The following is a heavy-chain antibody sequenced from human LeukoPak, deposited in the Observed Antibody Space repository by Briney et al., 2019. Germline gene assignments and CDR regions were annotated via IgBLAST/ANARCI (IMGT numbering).Heavy chain of an antibody. J-gene: IGHJ5*02. CDR2: ISISRSDT. CDR1: GFTFSDYY. D-gene: IGHD2-15*01. Sequence: GGSLRLSCAASGFTFSDYYMSWIRQAPGKGLEWVSYISISRSDTNYADSAKGRFTISRDNAKNSLYLQMNSLRAEDTAVYYCARRGTTYCTVDSCHPNWFDPWGQGTLVTVSS. V-gene: IGHV3-11*06. CDR3: ARRGTTYCTVDSCHPNWFDP.